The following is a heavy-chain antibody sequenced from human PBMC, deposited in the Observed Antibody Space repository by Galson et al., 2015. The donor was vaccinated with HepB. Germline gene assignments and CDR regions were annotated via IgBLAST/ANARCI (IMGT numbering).Heavy chain of an antibody. CDR2: IYHSGST. CDR3: ARARGLACCSGSLQALAAYYFDY. J-gene: IGHJ4*02. Sequence: LSLTCAVYGGSFSGYFWTWIRQPPGKGLKWFGDIYHSGSTTYNPSLKSRVIISVDTSKNQFSLKLSSVTAADTAVYYCARARGLACCSGSLQALAAYYFDYWGQGTLVTVAS. V-gene: IGHV4-34*01. D-gene: IGHD3-10*02. CDR1: GGSFSGYF.